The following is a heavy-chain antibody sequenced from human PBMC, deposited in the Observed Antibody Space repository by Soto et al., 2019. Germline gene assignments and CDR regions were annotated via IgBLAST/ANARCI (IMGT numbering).Heavy chain of an antibody. CDR3: AREPYYYDSSGYYRGGPVNRWFDP. CDR2: IYYSGSS. CDR1: GGSISSGGSY. Sequence: SETLSLTCTVSGGSISSGGSYWSWIRQHPGRGLEWLGYIYYSGSSYYNPSLKSRLTMSVDTSKNRFSLKLSSVTAADTAVYYCAREPYYYDSSGYYRGGPVNRWFDPWGQGTLVPVAS. D-gene: IGHD3-22*01. V-gene: IGHV4-31*03. J-gene: IGHJ5*02.